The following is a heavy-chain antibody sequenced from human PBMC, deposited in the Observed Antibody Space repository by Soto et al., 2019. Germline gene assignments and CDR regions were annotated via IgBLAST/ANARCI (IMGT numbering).Heavy chain of an antibody. V-gene: IGHV4-38-2*02. J-gene: IGHJ4*02. CDR3: ARERAGGPVDY. CDR1: GYSISSGFY. CDR2: IYHSGNT. Sequence: PSETLSLTCSVSGYSISSGFYWGWIRQPPGKGLQWIGNIYHSGNTYYNPSLKSRVTISVGTSKNQFSLRLTSVSAADTAVYFCARERAGGPVDYWGQGTLVTVSS.